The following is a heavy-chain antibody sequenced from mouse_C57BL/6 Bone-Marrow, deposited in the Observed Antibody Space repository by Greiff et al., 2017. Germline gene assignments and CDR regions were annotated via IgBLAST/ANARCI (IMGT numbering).Heavy chain of an antibody. CDR3: AREGLGRGWFAY. J-gene: IGHJ3*01. CDR2: IHPSSGST. V-gene: IGHV1-64*01. D-gene: IGHD4-1*01. Sequence: QVQLQQPGAELVKPGASVKLSCKASGYTFTSYWMHWVRQRPGQGLEWIGMIHPSSGSTYYNEKFKSKATLTVDKSSSTAYMQLSSLTSEDSAVYYGAREGLGRGWFAYWGQGTMVTVSA. CDR1: GYTFTSYW.